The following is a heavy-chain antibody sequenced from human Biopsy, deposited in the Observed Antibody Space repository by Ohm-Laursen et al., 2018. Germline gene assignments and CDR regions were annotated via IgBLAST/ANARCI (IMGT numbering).Heavy chain of an antibody. CDR3: AKQEGVAYGDIDY. D-gene: IGHD3-10*01. V-gene: IGHV3-30*18. Sequence: SLRLSCAASGFTFSRYGMSWVRQAPGKGLEWVALISYDGSYKNYGDSVKDRFTISRDNSKNTLYLQMNSLRPEDTAVYYCAKQEGVAYGDIDYWGQGTLVTVSS. CDR1: GFTFSRYG. J-gene: IGHJ4*02. CDR2: ISYDGSYK.